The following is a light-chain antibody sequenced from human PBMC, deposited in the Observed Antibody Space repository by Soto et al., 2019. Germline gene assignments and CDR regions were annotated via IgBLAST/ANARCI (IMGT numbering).Light chain of an antibody. CDR2: KAS. V-gene: IGKV1-5*03. CDR3: QQYKSSST. Sequence: IQMTQSPSSLSASVGDRVTITCRASQTISSWLAWYQQKPGKAPKLLIYKASTLKSGVPSRFSGSGSGTEFTLTISNLQPDDFATYYCQQYKSSSTFGQGTKVDI. CDR1: QTISSW. J-gene: IGKJ1*01.